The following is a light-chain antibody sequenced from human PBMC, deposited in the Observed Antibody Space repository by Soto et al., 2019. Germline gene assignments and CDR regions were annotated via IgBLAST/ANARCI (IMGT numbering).Light chain of an antibody. CDR2: GAS. Sequence: EIVMTQSPATLSVSPGERATLSCRASQSVSSSYLAWYQQKPGQAPRLLIYGASSRATGIPDRFSGSGSGTDFTLTISRLEPEDFAVYYCQQYGSSPPWTLGQGTKVDI. J-gene: IGKJ1*01. CDR3: QQYGSSPPWT. CDR1: QSVSSSY. V-gene: IGKV3-20*01.